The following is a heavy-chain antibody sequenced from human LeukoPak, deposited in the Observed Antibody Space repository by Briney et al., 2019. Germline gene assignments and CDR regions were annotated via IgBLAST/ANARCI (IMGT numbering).Heavy chain of an antibody. Sequence: ASVKVSCKASGYTFTTYTLHWVRQAPGQRLQWMGCINTGNGNTKYSQEFQGRVTITRDTSASTAYMELSSLNSEDMAVYYCARGAKFRSYGSGTYYTSLPFDPWGQGTLVSVSS. J-gene: IGHJ5*02. V-gene: IGHV1-3*03. D-gene: IGHD3-10*01. CDR3: ARGAKFRSYGSGTYYTSLPFDP. CDR1: GYTFTTYT. CDR2: INTGNGNT.